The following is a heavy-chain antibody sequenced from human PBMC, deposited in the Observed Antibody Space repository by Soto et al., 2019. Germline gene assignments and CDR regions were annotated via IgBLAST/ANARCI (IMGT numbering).Heavy chain of an antibody. V-gene: IGHV5-51*01. J-gene: IGHJ3*02. CDR2: IYPADSDA. CDR1: GNSFTRHW. CDR3: ARPGAYYYDSSGYWDEAVDI. D-gene: IGHD3-22*01. Sequence: GESLKISCEANGNSFTRHWIGWVRQMPGKGLEWVAVIYPADSDARYSPSFQGQVTISADKSISTAYLQWSSLKASDTAMYYCARPGAYYYDSSGYWDEAVDIWGQWTRVTVSS.